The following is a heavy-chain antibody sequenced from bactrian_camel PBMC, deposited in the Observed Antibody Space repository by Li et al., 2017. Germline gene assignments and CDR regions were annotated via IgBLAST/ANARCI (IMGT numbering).Heavy chain of an antibody. CDR2: IEVDGRNT. Sequence: HVQLVESGGGLVQPGGSLRLSCAASGFTFSTYAMSWVRQAPGKGLEWVSGIEVDGRNTYYTNSVKGQFTISRENAKNTLYLQMNSLKQEDRAMYYCAAYGDAWSFEYWGQGTQVTVS. CDR3: AAYGDAWSFEY. V-gene: IGHV3S7*01. D-gene: IGHD5*01. J-gene: IGHJ4*01. CDR1: GFTFSTYA.